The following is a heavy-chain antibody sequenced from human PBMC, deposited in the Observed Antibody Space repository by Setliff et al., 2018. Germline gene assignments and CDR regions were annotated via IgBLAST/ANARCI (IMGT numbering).Heavy chain of an antibody. Sequence: PGGSLRLSCAASGFTFSSHWMAWVRQAPGKGLEWVANINHDGSEKYSVDSVKGRFTISRDTAKNSLSLQMNSLRAEDTAVYYCTRSTSGAFDYWGQGALVTAPQ. D-gene: IGHD2-2*01. CDR3: TRSTSGAFDY. CDR1: GFTFSSHW. CDR2: INHDGSEK. J-gene: IGHJ4*02. V-gene: IGHV3-7*01.